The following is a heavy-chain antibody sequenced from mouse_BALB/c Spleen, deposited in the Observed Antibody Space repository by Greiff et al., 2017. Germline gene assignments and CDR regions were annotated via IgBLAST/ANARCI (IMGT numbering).Heavy chain of an antibody. V-gene: IGHV14-1*02. Sequence: EVKLVESGAELVRPGALVKLSCKASGFNIKDYYMHWVKQRPEQGLEWIGWIDPENGNTIYDPKFQGKASITADTSSNTAYLQLSSLTSEDTAVYYCASGSSFYAMDYWGQGTSVTVSS. CDR2: IDPENGNT. CDR1: GFNIKDYY. D-gene: IGHD1-1*01. CDR3: ASGSSFYAMDY. J-gene: IGHJ4*01.